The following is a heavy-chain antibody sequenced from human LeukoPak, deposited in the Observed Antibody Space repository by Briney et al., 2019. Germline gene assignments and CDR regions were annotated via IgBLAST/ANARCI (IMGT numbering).Heavy chain of an antibody. CDR3: ARDRGRNTLGYYYGMDV. Sequence: SETLSLTCTVSGYSISSGYYWGWIRQPPGKGLEWIGSIYHSGSTYYNPSLKSRVTISVDTSKNQFSLKLSSVTAADTAVYYCARDRGRNTLGYYYGMDVWGQGTTVTVSS. V-gene: IGHV4-38-2*02. J-gene: IGHJ6*02. CDR2: IYHSGST. D-gene: IGHD3-10*01. CDR1: GYSISSGYY.